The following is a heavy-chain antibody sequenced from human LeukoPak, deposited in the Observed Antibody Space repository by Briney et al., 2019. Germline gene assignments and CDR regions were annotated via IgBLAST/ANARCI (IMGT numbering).Heavy chain of an antibody. D-gene: IGHD6-13*01. CDR1: GFTFRNYA. V-gene: IGHV3-23*01. CDR2: ISGAGGTT. Sequence: GGSLRLSCAASGFTFRNYAMSCVRQAPGKGLEWVSTISGAGGTTYSADSVKGRFTISRDNSKNTLYLQMNRLRAEDTALYFCAKDPSYIAAAGTFDYWGQGTLVTVSS. J-gene: IGHJ4*02. CDR3: AKDPSYIAAAGTFDY.